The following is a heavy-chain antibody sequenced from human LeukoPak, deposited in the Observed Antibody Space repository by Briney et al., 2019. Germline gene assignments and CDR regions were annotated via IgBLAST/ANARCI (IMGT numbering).Heavy chain of an antibody. CDR3: AREVQRPNFFDY. CDR2: IRSDGSNK. J-gene: IGHJ4*02. Sequence: GGSLRLSCAASGFTFSSYAMHWVRQAPGKGLEWVAFIRSDGSNKSYADSVKGRFTISRDNSRNTLYLQMNSLRAEDTAVFYCAREVQRPNFFDYWGQGTLVTVSS. CDR1: GFTFSSYA. V-gene: IGHV3-30*02. D-gene: IGHD1-1*01.